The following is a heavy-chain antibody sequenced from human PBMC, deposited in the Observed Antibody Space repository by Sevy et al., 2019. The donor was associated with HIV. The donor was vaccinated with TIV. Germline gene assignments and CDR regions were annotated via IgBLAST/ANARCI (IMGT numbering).Heavy chain of an antibody. CDR2: ISGPGALT. V-gene: IGHV3-23*01. Sequence: GGSLRLSCAASGFTFRIYGMSWVRQAPGKGLEWVSSISGPGALTYYADSVKGRFTISRDNSKNTLFLQMKSLRAEDTALSLCAKGDDPATDYADYVPKGFDIWGRGTMVTVSS. CDR3: AKGDDPATDYADYVPKGFDI. J-gene: IGHJ3*02. D-gene: IGHD4-17*01. CDR1: GFTFRIYG.